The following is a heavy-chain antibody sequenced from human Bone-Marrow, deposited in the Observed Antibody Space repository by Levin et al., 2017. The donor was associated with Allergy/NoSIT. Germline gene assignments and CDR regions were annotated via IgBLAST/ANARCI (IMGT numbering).Heavy chain of an antibody. J-gene: IGHJ1*01. CDR2: ITGGGNT. Sequence: GESLKISCAASGFDVDISYMSWFRQAPGMGLERVSLITGGGNTYYSDSVKGRFTMSRDISKKTLYLQMDSLRAEDTAVYFCATSLEVNRPMGNWGQGSLVTVSS. D-gene: IGHD3-10*01. CDR1: GFDVDISY. V-gene: IGHV3-53*01. CDR3: ATSLEVNRPMGN.